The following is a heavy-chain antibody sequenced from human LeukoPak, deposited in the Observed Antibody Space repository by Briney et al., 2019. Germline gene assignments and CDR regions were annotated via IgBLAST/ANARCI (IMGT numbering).Heavy chain of an antibody. CDR1: GGTFSSYA. CDR3: ARDGGLDY. CDR2: IIPILGIA. J-gene: IGHJ4*02. Sequence: GASVKVSCKASGGTFSSYAISWVRQAPGQGLEWMGRIIPILGIANYAQKFQGRVTMTTDTSTSTAYMELRSLRSDDTAVYYCARDGGLDYWGQGTLVTVSS. V-gene: IGHV1-69*04. D-gene: IGHD3-10*01.